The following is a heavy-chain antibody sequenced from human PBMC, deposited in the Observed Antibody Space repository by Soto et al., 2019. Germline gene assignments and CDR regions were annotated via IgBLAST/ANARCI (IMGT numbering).Heavy chain of an antibody. Sequence: QVQLQESGPGLVKPSQTLSLTCTVSGGSISSGDYYWSWIRQPPGKGLEWIGYIYYSGSTYYNPSLKSRVTISVDTSKNQCSLKLSSVTAADTAVYYCARVGGYSYGYGVYNWFDPWGQGTLVTVSS. CDR3: ARVGGYSYGYGVYNWFDP. D-gene: IGHD5-18*01. CDR2: IYYSGST. V-gene: IGHV4-30-4*01. J-gene: IGHJ5*02. CDR1: GGSISSGDYY.